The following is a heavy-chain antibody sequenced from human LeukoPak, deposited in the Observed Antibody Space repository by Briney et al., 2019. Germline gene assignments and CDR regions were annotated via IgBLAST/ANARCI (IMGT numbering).Heavy chain of an antibody. V-gene: IGHV1-2*02. J-gene: IGHJ4*02. CDR2: INPNSGGT. CDR1: GYTFTGYY. D-gene: IGHD6-25*01. CDR3: ARDRDRSHYRSVGY. Sequence: ASVKVSCKASGYTFTGYYMHWVRQAPGQGLEWMGWINPNSGGTNYAQKFQGRVTMTGDTSISTAYMELSRLRSDDTAVYYCARDRDRSHYRSVGYWGQGTLVTVSS.